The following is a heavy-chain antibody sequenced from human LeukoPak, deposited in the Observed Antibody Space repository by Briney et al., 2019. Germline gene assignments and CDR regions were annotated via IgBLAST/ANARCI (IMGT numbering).Heavy chain of an antibody. Sequence: SETLSLTCAVYGGSSSGYYWNWIRQPPGKGLEWIGEINHSGSTNYNPSLKSRVTISVDTSKNQFSLKMSSVTAADTAVYYCARGEVGATFFDYWGQGTLVTVSS. J-gene: IGHJ4*02. D-gene: IGHD1-26*01. CDR2: INHSGST. V-gene: IGHV4-34*01. CDR1: GGSSSGYY. CDR3: ARGEVGATFFDY.